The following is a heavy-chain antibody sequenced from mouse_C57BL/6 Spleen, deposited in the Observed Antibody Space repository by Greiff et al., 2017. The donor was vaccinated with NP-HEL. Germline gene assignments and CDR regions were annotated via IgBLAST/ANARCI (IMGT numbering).Heavy chain of an antibody. D-gene: IGHD1-1*01. V-gene: IGHV1-69*01. Sequence: QVQLQQPGAELVMPGASVKLSCKASGYTFTSYWMHWVKQRPGQGLEWIGEIDPSDSYTNYNQKFKGKSTLTVDKSSSTAYMQISSLTSEDSAVYYCARYGSPYYAMDYWGQGTSVTVSS. CDR1: GYTFTSYW. CDR2: IDPSDSYT. CDR3: ARYGSPYYAMDY. J-gene: IGHJ4*01.